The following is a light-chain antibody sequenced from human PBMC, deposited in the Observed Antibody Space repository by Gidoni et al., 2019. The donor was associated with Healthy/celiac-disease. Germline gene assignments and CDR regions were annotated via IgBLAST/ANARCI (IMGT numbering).Light chain of an antibody. CDR2: DAS. CDR1: QSVSSY. V-gene: IGKV3-11*01. CDR3: QQRSNWPPMCS. Sequence: EIVLTQSSATLSLSPRERATLSCRASQSVSSYLAWNQQKPGQAPRLLIYDASNRDTGIPARFSVSGSGTDFTLTISSLEPEDFAVYYCQQRSNWPPMCSFGQGTKLEIK. J-gene: IGKJ2*04.